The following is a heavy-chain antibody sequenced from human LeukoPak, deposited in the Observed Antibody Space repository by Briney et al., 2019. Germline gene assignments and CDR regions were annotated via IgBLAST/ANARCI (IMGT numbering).Heavy chain of an antibody. J-gene: IGHJ4*02. V-gene: IGHV1-2*02. CDR1: GYTFTSYY. CDR3: AREMVKMEYQLPGPFDY. CDR2: INPNSGGT. D-gene: IGHD2-2*01. Sequence: GASVKVSSKASGYTFTSYYMHWVRQAPGQGLEWMGWINPNSGGTNYAQKFQGRVTMTRDTSISTAYMELSRLRSDDTAVYYCAREMVKMEYQLPGPFDYWGQGTLVTVSS.